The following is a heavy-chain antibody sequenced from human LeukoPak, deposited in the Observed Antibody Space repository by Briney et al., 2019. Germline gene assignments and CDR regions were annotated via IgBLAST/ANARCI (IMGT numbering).Heavy chain of an antibody. D-gene: IGHD1-26*01. CDR1: GFTFSSYG. Sequence: GGSLRLSCAASGFTFSSYGMHWVRQAPGKGLEWVALISFDGSNQYYADSVKGRFTISRDNSMNTLYLQMNSLRAEDTAVYYCAKPPEVGATVGYFDYWGQGTLVTVSS. CDR3: AKPPEVGATVGYFDY. J-gene: IGHJ4*02. CDR2: ISFDGSNQ. V-gene: IGHV3-30*18.